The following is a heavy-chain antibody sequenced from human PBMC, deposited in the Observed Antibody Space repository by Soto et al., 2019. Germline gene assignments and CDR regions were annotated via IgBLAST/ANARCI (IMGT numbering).Heavy chain of an antibody. CDR2: IYHSGST. J-gene: IGHJ4*02. V-gene: IGHV4-4*02. Sequence: SETLSLTCDVSGGSISSSYWWSWVRQPPGKGLEWIGEIYHSGSTNYNPSLKSRVTISVDKSKNQFSLKLSSVTAADTAVYYCARKQWLPTYYFDYWGQGTLVTVSS. CDR3: ARKQWLPTYYFDY. CDR1: GGSISSSYW. D-gene: IGHD6-19*01.